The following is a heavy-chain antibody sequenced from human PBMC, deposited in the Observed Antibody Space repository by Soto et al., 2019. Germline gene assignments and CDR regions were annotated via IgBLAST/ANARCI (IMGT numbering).Heavy chain of an antibody. J-gene: IGHJ4*02. CDR1: GFTFSSYA. CDR2: ISSNGGST. D-gene: IGHD3-10*01. Sequence: GGSLRLSCSASGFTFSSYAMHWVRQAPGKGLEYVSAISSNGGSTYYADSVKGRFTISRDNSKNTLYLQMNSLRAEDTAVYYCAKVSGVGDIRFPSDYWGQGTLVTVSS. V-gene: IGHV3-64*04. CDR3: AKVSGVGDIRFPSDY.